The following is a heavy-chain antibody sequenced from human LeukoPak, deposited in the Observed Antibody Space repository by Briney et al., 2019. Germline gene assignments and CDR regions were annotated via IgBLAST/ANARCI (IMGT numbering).Heavy chain of an antibody. J-gene: IGHJ6*03. Sequence: ASLKVSCKASGYTCTSYDINWVGQATGQGIDWMGWMNPNRGNTGYAQKFQGRVTITRNTSISTAYMELSSLRSEDTAVYYCARRGNGYSHLLTDLQEDHYFYYMDVWGKGTAVTVSS. V-gene: IGHV1-8*03. CDR2: MNPNRGNT. CDR1: GYTCTSYD. D-gene: IGHD3-9*01. CDR3: ARRGNGYSHLLTDLQEDHYFYYMDV.